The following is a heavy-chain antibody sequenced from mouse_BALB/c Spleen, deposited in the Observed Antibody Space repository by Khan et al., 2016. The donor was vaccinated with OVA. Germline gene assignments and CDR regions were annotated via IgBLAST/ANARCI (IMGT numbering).Heavy chain of an antibody. V-gene: IGHV1-80*01. J-gene: IGHJ2*01. CDR1: GYAFSSYW. CDR3: ARNYGTLDY. Sequence: QVHVKQSGAELVRPGSSVKISCKASGYAFSSYWMNWVKQRPGQGLEWIGQIYPGDGDTNYNGKFKGKATLTADKSSSTAYMQLSSLTSEDSAVYFCARNYGTLDYWGQGTTLTVSS. CDR2: IYPGDGDT. D-gene: IGHD1-1*01.